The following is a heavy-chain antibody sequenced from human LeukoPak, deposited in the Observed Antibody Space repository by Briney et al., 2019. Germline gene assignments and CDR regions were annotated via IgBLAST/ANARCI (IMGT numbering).Heavy chain of an antibody. CDR1: GYGFTSYW. J-gene: IGHJ4*02. V-gene: IGHV5-51*01. CDR3: ARVGQGATTGAYFDY. Sequence: GESLKISCKGSGYGFTSYWIGWVRQMPGKGLEWMGIIYPGDSDTRYSPSFQGQVTISADKSISTAYLQWSSLKASDTAMYYCARVGQGATTGAYFDYWGQGTLVTVSS. D-gene: IGHD1-26*01. CDR2: IYPGDSDT.